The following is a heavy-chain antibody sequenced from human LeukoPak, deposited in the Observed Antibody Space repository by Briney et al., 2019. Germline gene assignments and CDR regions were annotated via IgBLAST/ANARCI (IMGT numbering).Heavy chain of an antibody. V-gene: IGHV4-59*12. J-gene: IGHJ5*02. CDR1: GGSISSYY. D-gene: IGHD3-10*01. CDR3: ARRQRITMVRGARNWFDP. CDR2: IYYSGST. Sequence: PSETLSLTCTVSGGSISSYYWSWIRQPPGKGLEWIGYIYYSGSTSYNPSLKSRISISVDTSKNQFSLKLSSVTAADTAVYYCARRQRITMVRGARNWFDPWGQGTLVTVSS.